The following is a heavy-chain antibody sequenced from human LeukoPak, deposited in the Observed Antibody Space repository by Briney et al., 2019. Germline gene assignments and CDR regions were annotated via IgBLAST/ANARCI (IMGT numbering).Heavy chain of an antibody. J-gene: IGHJ4*02. D-gene: IGHD3-10*01. CDR2: INHSGST. CDR3: ARLRGSGSSF. V-gene: IGHV4-34*01. Sequence: PSETLSLTCAVYGGSFSGYYWSWIRQPPGRGLEWIGEINHSGSTNYNPSLKSRVTISVDTSKNQFSLKLSSVTAADTAVYYCARLRGSGSSFWGQGTLVTVSS. CDR1: GGSFSGYY.